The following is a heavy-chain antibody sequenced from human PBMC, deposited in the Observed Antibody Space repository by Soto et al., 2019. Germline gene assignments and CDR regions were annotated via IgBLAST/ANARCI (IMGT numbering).Heavy chain of an antibody. CDR2: ISTSGATR. CDR1: GFTFSTDS. V-gene: IGHV3-48*01. CDR3: ASFCGSAFDY. Sequence: EVQLVESGGGLVQPGGSLRLSCVASGFTFSTDSMNWVRQAPGKGLEWVAHISTSGATRYYADSVKGRFTISRDNAKTSLYLQIDGLRSAATGVYYCASFCGSAFDYWAQRTLVTVSP. J-gene: IGHJ4*02. D-gene: IGHD3-16*01.